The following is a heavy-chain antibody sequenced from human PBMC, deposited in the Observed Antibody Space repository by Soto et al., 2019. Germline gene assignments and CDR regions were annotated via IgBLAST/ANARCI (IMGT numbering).Heavy chain of an antibody. J-gene: IGHJ4*02. V-gene: IGHV2-5*02. D-gene: IGHD4-17*01. CDR1: GFSLSTRGVG. Sequence: QITLKESGPTLVKPTQTLTLTCTLSGFSLSTRGVGVGWIRQPPGKALEWLAVIYWDDSKHYSPSLKSRLTITKDTSKNHVVLTMTNMDPVDTATYYWAHNGYGDSPIDYWGQGPLVTVSS. CDR3: AHNGYGDSPIDY. CDR2: IYWDDSK.